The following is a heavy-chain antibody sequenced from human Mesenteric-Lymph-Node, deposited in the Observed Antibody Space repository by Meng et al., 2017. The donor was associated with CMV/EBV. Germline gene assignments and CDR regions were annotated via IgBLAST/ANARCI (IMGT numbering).Heavy chain of an antibody. CDR3: ARLYYYGSGSYYNVFDY. CDR2: INAGNGNT. J-gene: IGHJ4*02. V-gene: IGHV1-3*01. Sequence: YTFTSYAMYWVRQAPGQRLEWMGWINAGNGNTKYSQKFQGRVTITRDTSASTAYMELSSLRSEDTAAYYCARLYYYGSGSYYNVFDYWGQGTLVTVSS. D-gene: IGHD3-10*01. CDR1: YTFTSYA.